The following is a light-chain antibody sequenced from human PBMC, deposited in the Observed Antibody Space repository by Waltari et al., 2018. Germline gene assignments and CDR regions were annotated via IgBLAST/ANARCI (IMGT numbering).Light chain of an antibody. CDR2: GAS. V-gene: IGKV3-15*01. CDR1: QTITDN. Sequence: EIVMTQSPATLSVSPGERATLSCRASQTITDNLAWYQQKPGQAPRLLIYGASSRATGVPARFSGSGSGSDFTLTISSLQSDDFAIYYCQQYNTWPPLTFGGGTKVEIK. CDR3: QQYNTWPPLT. J-gene: IGKJ4*01.